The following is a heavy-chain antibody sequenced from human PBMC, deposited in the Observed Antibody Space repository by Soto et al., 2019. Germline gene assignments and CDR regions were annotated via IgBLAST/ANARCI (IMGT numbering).Heavy chain of an antibody. CDR3: ARDSSRRFDY. CDR2: IYYIGST. Sequence: SETLSLTCTVSGGSISSGDYYWSLIRQPPGKGLEWIGYIYYIGSTYYNTSLKSRVTISVDTSKNQFSLKLSSVTAADTAVYYCARDSSRRFDYWGQGTLVTVSS. V-gene: IGHV4-30-4*01. CDR1: GGSISSGDYY. J-gene: IGHJ4*02. D-gene: IGHD6-13*01.